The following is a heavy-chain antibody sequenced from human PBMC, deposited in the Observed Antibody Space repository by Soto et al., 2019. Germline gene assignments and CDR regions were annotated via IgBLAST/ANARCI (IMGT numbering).Heavy chain of an antibody. V-gene: IGHV3-30*03. CDR1: GFTFSSYG. CDR2: ISYDGSNK. CDR3: ALRGWDAFDI. J-gene: IGHJ3*02. Sequence: QVQLVESGGGVVQPGRSLRLSCAASGFTFSSYGMHWVRQAPGKGLEWVAVISYDGSNKYYADSVKGRFTISRDNSKNTLYLQMNSLRAEDTAVYYGALRGWDAFDIWGQGTMVTVSS.